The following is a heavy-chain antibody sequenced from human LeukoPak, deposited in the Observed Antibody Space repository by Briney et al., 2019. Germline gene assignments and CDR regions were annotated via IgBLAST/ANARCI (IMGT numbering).Heavy chain of an antibody. Sequence: SETLSLTCTVSGVSISSSSYYWGWIRQPPGKGREWIGNIYDSGSTYYNPSLKSRVTISVDTSKNQFSLKLSSVTAADPAVYYCARARLRFLGTHYYHYMDVWGKGTTVTVSS. J-gene: IGHJ6*03. CDR3: ARARLRFLGTHYYHYMDV. CDR2: IYDSGST. CDR1: GVSISSSSYY. V-gene: IGHV4-39*07. D-gene: IGHD3-3*01.